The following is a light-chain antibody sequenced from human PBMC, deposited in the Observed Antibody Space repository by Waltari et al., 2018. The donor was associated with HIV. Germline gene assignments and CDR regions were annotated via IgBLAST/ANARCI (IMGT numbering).Light chain of an antibody. CDR3: QQYYSTPWT. J-gene: IGKJ1*01. V-gene: IGKV4-1*01. CDR2: WAS. Sequence: IVMTQSPDSLPVSLGERATISCKSSQRVLYSSNHRNYLAWYQQKPGQPPKLLIYWASTRESGVPDRFSGSGSGTDFTLTISSLQAEDVAVYYCQQYYSTPWTFGQGTKVEIK. CDR1: QRVLYSSNHRNY.